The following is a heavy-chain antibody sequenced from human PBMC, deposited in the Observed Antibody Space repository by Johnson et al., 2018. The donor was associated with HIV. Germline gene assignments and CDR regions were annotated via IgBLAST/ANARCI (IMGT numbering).Heavy chain of an antibody. CDR3: VRRFYDSSAFDV. Sequence: QVQLVESGGGVVQPGRSLRLSCAASGFTFSSYAMHWVRQAPGKGLEWVAVISYDGSNKYFTESVRGRFTISRDNSRNTLFLQMNSLRAEDTAMYCCVRRFYDSSAFDVWGQGTLVTVSS. D-gene: IGHD3-22*01. CDR2: ISYDGSNK. J-gene: IGHJ3*01. CDR1: GFTFSSYA. V-gene: IGHV3-30-3*01.